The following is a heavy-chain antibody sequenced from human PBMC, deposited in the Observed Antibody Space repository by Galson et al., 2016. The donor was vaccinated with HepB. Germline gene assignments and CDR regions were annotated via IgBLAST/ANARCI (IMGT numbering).Heavy chain of an antibody. CDR1: GFTFSSYA. Sequence: SLRLSCAASGFTFSSYAMTWVRQAPGKGLEWVSAISGSGGSTYYADSVKGRFTISIDNSKNSLYLQMNILRAEDTAVYYCAKSINTRGYSQDVLTYAMDVWGKGTTVTVSS. J-gene: IGHJ6*03. V-gene: IGHV3-23*01. CDR3: AKSINTRGYSQDVLTYAMDV. D-gene: IGHD1-1*01. CDR2: ISGSGGST.